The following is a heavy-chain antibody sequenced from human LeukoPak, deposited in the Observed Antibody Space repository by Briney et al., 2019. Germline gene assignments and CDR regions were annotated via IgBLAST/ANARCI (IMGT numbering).Heavy chain of an antibody. Sequence: GSLRLSCAASGFTFSNYWMTWVRQAPGKGLEWVANIKKDGGDKYYVDSVKGRFTISRDNTKNLLYLQMNSLRAEDTAMYYCATYYDSGPCKDWGQGTLVTVSS. J-gene: IGHJ4*02. V-gene: IGHV3-7*05. D-gene: IGHD3-22*01. CDR1: GFTFSNYW. CDR2: IKKDGGDK. CDR3: ATYYDSGPCKD.